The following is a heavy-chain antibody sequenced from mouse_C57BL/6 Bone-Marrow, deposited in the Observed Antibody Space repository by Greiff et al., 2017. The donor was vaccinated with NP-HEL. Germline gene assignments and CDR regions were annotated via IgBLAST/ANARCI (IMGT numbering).Heavy chain of an antibody. V-gene: IGHV1-78*01. CDR2: IYPRDGST. CDR1: GYTFTDHT. CDR3: AELGREGAWFAY. J-gene: IGHJ3*01. D-gene: IGHD4-1*01. Sequence: QVQLQQSDAELVKPGASVKISCKVSGYTFTDHTIHWMKQRPEQGLDWIGYIYPRDGSTKYNEKFKGKATLTADKSSSTAYMQLNSLTSEDSAVYFCAELGREGAWFAYWGQGTLVTVSA.